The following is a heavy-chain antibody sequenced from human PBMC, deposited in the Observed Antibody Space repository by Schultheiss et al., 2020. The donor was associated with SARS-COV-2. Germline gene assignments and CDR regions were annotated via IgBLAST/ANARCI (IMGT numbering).Heavy chain of an antibody. CDR2: IYTSGST. D-gene: IGHD6-13*01. J-gene: IGHJ6*03. CDR3: ARDVGSSSFHYYYYYMDV. V-gene: IGHV4-61*02. CDR1: GGSISSGGYY. Sequence: SETLSLTCTVSGGSISSGGYYWSWIRQPAGKGLEWIGRIYTSGSTNYNPSLKSRVTTSVDTSKNQFSLKLSSVTAADTAVYYCARDVGSSSFHYYYYYMDVWGKGTTVTVSS.